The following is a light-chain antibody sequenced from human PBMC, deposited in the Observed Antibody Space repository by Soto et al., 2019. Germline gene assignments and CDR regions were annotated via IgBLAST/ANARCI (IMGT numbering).Light chain of an antibody. V-gene: IGKV1-5*01. CDR1: QYVSTW. Sequence: IQMTQFPSALSASVGDRVNITCRASQYVSTWLAWYQQKPGKAPKVLIFDESKLETGVPSRFSGSGSGTEFTLTISSLQPVDFATYYCQQYNTYSRTFGQGTKVEVK. J-gene: IGKJ1*01. CDR2: DES. CDR3: QQYNTYSRT.